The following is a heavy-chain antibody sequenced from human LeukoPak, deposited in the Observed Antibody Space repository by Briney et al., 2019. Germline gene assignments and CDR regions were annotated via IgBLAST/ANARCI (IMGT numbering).Heavy chain of an antibody. D-gene: IGHD5/OR15-5a*01. CDR1: GFSFSSYG. CDR2: TRNKANSYTT. Sequence: GGSLRLSCAASGFSFSSYGVHWVRQAPGKGLEWVGRTRNKANSYTTEYAASVKGRFTISRDDSKNSLYLQMNSLKTEDTAVYYCTRGNVYAFDYWGQGTLVTVSS. J-gene: IGHJ4*02. V-gene: IGHV3-72*01. CDR3: TRGNVYAFDY.